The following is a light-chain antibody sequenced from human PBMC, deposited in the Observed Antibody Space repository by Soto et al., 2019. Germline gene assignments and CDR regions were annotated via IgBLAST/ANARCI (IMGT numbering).Light chain of an antibody. J-gene: IGKJ1*01. V-gene: IGKV1-5*03. CDR3: QQYNSYSLT. Sequence: DIQMTQSPSTLSASVGDRVTITCRASQSISSWLAWYQQKPGKAPKLLIYKASSLESGVPSRFSGSGSGTEFTRPISSLQPDDFATYYCQQYNSYSLTFGQGTKVEIK. CDR2: KAS. CDR1: QSISSW.